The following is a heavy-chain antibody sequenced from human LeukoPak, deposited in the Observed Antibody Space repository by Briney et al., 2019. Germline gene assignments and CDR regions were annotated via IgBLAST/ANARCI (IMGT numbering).Heavy chain of an antibody. Sequence: GGSLRLSCAASGFTFSSYGMHWVRQAPGKGLEWVAFIRYDGSNKYYADSVKGRFTISRDNSKNTLYLQMNSLRAEDTAVYYCAKGLGSSTRDPYFDYWGRGTLVTVSS. CDR2: IRYDGSNK. V-gene: IGHV3-30*02. J-gene: IGHJ4*02. D-gene: IGHD2-2*01. CDR1: GFTFSSYG. CDR3: AKGLGSSTRDPYFDY.